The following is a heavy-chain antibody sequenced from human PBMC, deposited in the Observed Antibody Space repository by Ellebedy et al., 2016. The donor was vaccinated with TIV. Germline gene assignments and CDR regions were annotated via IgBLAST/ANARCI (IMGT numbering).Heavy chain of an antibody. V-gene: IGHV3-21*01. D-gene: IGHD3/OR15-3a*01. CDR1: GFTFTDYT. J-gene: IGHJ6*02. CDR3: ARDGPYFYFGMDV. Sequence: GESLKISCAASGFTFTDYTMNWVRQAPGKGLEWVGSISVSGAYSSSADSVQGRFTISRDNAKNSVYLEMKSLRAEDTALYYCARDGPYFYFGMDVWGQGTTVTVSS. CDR2: ISVSGAYS.